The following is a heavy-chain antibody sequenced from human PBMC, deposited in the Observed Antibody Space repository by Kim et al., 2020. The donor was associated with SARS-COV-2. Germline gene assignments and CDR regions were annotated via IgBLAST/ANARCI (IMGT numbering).Heavy chain of an antibody. D-gene: IGHD6-13*01. V-gene: IGHV1-46*01. J-gene: IGHJ4*02. CDR3: ARGSSAGTSY. Sequence: NYQKKSQGRLTLTRDTSTSTVYMELTSLRSEDTAVYYCARGSSAGTSYWGQGTLVTVSS.